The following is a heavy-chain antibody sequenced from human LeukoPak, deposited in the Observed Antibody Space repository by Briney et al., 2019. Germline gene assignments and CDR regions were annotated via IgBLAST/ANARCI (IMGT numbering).Heavy chain of an antibody. CDR1: GYTFTSYY. CDR2: INPSGGST. CDR3: ARDLELRYFDWLIKNYGMDV. V-gene: IGHV1-46*01. D-gene: IGHD3-9*01. J-gene: IGHJ6*02. Sequence: ASVKVSCKASGYTFTSYYMHWVRQAPGQGLEWMGIINPSGGSTSYAQKFQGRVTMTRDTSTSTVYMELSSLRSEDTAAYYCARDLELRYFDWLIKNYGMDVWGQGTTVTVSS.